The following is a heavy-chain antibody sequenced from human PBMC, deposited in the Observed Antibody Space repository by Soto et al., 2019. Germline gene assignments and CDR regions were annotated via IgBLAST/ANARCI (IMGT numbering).Heavy chain of an antibody. D-gene: IGHD5-18*01. V-gene: IGHV5-51*01. Sequence: GESLKISCKGSGYSFTSYWIGWVRQMPGKGLEWMGIIYPGDSDTRYSPSFQGQVTISADKSIGTAYLQWSSLKASDTAMYYCARSPGIQLWYGFHAFDIWGQGAMVTVSS. CDR2: IYPGDSDT. J-gene: IGHJ3*02. CDR3: ARSPGIQLWYGFHAFDI. CDR1: GYSFTSYW.